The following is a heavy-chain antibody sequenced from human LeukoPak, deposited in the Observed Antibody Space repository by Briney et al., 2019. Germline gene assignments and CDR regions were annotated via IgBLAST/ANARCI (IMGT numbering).Heavy chain of an antibody. J-gene: IGHJ4*02. D-gene: IGHD6-19*01. CDR3: ARGRSLGY. CDR1: VFTFSSYE. CDR2: IRSSGKAI. V-gene: IGHV3-48*03. Sequence: PGGSLRLSCAASVFTFSSYEMNGVRQAPGKGLEWVSKIRSSGKAIYYADSVKGRSTISRDNAKSTLYLQMNSMRAEDTAVYYRARGRSLGYWGQGTLVTVSS.